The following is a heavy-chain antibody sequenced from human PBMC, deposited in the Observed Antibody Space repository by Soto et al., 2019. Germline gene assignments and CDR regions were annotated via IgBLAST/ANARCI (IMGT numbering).Heavy chain of an antibody. CDR2: IYYSGST. V-gene: IGHV4-59*01. J-gene: IGHJ5*02. CDR1: GGSISSYY. D-gene: IGHD3-22*01. Sequence: PSETLSLTCTVSGGSISSYYWRWIRQPPGKGLEWIGYIYYSGSTNYNPSLKSRVTISVDTSKNQFSLKLSSVTAADTAVYYCARYPGRYYYDSSGYYSGWFDPWGQGTLVTVSS. CDR3: ARYPGRYYYDSSGYYSGWFDP.